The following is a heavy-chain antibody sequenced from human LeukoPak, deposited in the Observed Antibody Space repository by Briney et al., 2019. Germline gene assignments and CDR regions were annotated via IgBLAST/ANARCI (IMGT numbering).Heavy chain of an antibody. D-gene: IGHD5-18*01. CDR2: VNPNSGGT. Sequence: ASVKVSCKASGYTFTGYYMHWVRQAPGQGLEWMGRVNPNSGGTNYAQKFQGRVTMTRDTSISTAYMELSRLRSDDTAVYYCAGAQLWFSKAFDIWGQGTMVTVSS. V-gene: IGHV1-2*06. CDR1: GYTFTGYY. J-gene: IGHJ3*02. CDR3: AGAQLWFSKAFDI.